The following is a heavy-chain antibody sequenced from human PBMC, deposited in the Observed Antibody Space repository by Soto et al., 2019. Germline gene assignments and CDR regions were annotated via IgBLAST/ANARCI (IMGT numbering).Heavy chain of an antibody. V-gene: IGHV4-59*01. CDR1: GGSISSYY. CDR3: ARDHHKYWFDP. J-gene: IGHJ5*02. Sequence: PSETLSLTCSVSGGSISSYYWSWIRQPPGKGLEWIGYIYYSGSTNYNPSLKSRVTISVDTSKNQFSLKLSSVTAADTAVYYCARDHHKYWFDPWGQVTLVTVSS. CDR2: IYYSGST.